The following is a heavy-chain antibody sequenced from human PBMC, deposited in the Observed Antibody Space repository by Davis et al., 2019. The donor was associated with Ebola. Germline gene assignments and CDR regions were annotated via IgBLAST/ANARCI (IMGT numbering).Heavy chain of an antibody. Sequence: HTGGFLRPSCPPSGSTFSSYAMSWARQAPGKGLEWVSRIDSDGSSTSYADSVKGRFTISRDNAKNTLYLQMNSLRAEDTAVYYCARDRGWFDPWGQGTLVTVSS. CDR3: ARDRGWFDP. J-gene: IGHJ5*02. CDR1: GSTFSSYA. V-gene: IGHV3-74*01. D-gene: IGHD1-26*01. CDR2: IDSDGSST.